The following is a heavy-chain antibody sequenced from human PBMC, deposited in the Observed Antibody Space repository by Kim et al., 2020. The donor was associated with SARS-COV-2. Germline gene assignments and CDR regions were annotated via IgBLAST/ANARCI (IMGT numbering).Heavy chain of an antibody. CDR1: GGTFSSYA. D-gene: IGHD6-13*01. CDR2: IIPIFGTA. Sequence: SVKVSCKASGGTFSSYAISWVRQAPGQGLEWMGGIIPIFGTANYAQKFQGRVTITADESTSTAYMELSSLRSEDTAVYYCARDGNIEAIADNWFDPWGQGTLVTVSS. J-gene: IGHJ5*02. V-gene: IGHV1-69*13. CDR3: ARDGNIEAIADNWFDP.